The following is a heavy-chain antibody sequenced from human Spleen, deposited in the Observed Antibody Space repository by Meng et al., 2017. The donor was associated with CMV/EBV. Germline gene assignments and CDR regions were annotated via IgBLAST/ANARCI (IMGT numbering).Heavy chain of an antibody. V-gene: IGHV3-30*04. Sequence: GGSLRLSCAASGFTRVRQAPGKGLEWGTIISYDVRTEHHADSVKGRFTISRDNAQNSLYLQMNSLRAEDTAVYYCARGRVLEVPQGAFDIWGQGTMVTVSS. D-gene: IGHD2-2*01. J-gene: IGHJ3*02. CDR2: ISYDVRTE. CDR1: GFT. CDR3: ARGRVLEVPQGAFDI.